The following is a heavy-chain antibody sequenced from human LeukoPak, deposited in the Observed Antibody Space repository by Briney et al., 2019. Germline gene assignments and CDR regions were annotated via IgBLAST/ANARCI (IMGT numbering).Heavy chain of an antibody. V-gene: IGHV4-59*01. CDR3: ASTTLLGFLDY. CDR2: IYYSGST. CDR1: GGSISSYY. D-gene: IGHD2-8*02. Sequence: SETLSLTCSVSGGSISSYYWGWIRQPAGKGLEWIGYIYYSGSTNYNPSLKSRVTISVDTSKNQFSLKLSSVTAADTAVYYCASTTLLGFLDYWGQGTLVTVSS. J-gene: IGHJ4*02.